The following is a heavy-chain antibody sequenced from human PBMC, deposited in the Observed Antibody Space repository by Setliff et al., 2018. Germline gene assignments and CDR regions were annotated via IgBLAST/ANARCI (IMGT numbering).Heavy chain of an antibody. CDR1: GYRFTTYW. D-gene: IGHD6-25*01. V-gene: IGHV5-51*01. CDR3: ARLGAPASHDFFDS. J-gene: IGHJ4*02. Sequence: GESLKISCKGSGYRFTTYWIGWVRQMPGKGLEWMGIVFSGDSDTRYSPSFQGRVTMSADKSINTAYLQWSSLKASDTAMYYCARLGAPASHDFFDSWGQGTLVTVSS. CDR2: VFSGDSDT.